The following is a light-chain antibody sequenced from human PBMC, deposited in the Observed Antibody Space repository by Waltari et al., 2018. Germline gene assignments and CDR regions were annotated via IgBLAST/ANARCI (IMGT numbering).Light chain of an antibody. CDR1: TSDVGNYNL. CDR2: GVI. J-gene: IGLJ2*01. CDR3: CSYAGSTTL. V-gene: IGLV2-23*02. Sequence: QSALTQPASVSGSPGQSITISCTATTSDVGNYNLVSWYQHHPGKTPKLIIYGVIKRPSGIANRLSGSKSGKTASLAISGLQAEDEAEYYCCSYAGSTTLFGGGTKLTVL.